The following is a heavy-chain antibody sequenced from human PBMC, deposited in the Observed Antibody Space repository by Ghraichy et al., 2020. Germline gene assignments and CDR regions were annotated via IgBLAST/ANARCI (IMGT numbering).Heavy chain of an antibody. CDR2: IYSGGST. CDR1: GFTVSSNY. D-gene: IGHD4-17*01. J-gene: IGHJ1*01. CDR3: ARGGRGGIDYGDFLYFQH. Sequence: GGSLRLSCAASGFTVSSNYMSWVRQAPGKGLEWVSVIYSGGSTYYADSVKGRFTISRDNSKNTLYLQMNSLRAEDTAVYYCARGGRGGIDYGDFLYFQHWGQGTLVTVSS. V-gene: IGHV3-53*01.